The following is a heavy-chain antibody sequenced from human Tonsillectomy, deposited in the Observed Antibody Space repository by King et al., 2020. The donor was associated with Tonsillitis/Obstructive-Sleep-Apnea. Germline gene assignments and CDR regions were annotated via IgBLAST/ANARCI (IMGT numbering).Heavy chain of an antibody. CDR3: AKDLSDSSGYYYDAFDI. Sequence: VQLVESGGGLVQPGGSLRLSCAASGFTFSSYAMSWVRQAPGKGLEWVSAISGSGGSTYYADSVKGRFTISRDNSKNTLYLQMNSLRAEDTAVYYCAKDLSDSSGYYYDAFDIWGQGTMVTVSS. CDR2: ISGSGGST. CDR1: GFTFSSYA. J-gene: IGHJ3*02. D-gene: IGHD3-22*01. V-gene: IGHV3-23*04.